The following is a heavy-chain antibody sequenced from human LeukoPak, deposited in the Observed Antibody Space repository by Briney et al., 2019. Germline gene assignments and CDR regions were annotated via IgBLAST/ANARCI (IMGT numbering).Heavy chain of an antibody. CDR3: ARDGRGNYHYDQ. CDR1: GFTFSSYA. CDR2: ISGSGSTT. Sequence: GGSLRLSCAASGFTFSSYAMSWVRQAPGKGLEWVSVISGSGSTTNYADSVKGRFTISRDNAKNSVYLQMNSLRAEDTAVYYCARDGRGNYHYDQWGQGTLVTVSS. D-gene: IGHD3-16*02. J-gene: IGHJ4*02. V-gene: IGHV3-23*01.